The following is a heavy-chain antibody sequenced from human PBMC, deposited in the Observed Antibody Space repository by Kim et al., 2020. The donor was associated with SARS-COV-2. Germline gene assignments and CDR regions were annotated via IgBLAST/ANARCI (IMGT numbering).Heavy chain of an antibody. CDR1: GGSISSYY. D-gene: IGHD3-22*01. CDR3: ASTYYDSSLDY. CDR2: IYYSGST. V-gene: IGHV4-59*13. Sequence: SETLSLTCTVSGGSISSYYWSWIRQPPGKGLEWIGYIYYSGSTNYNPSLKSRVTISVDTSKNQFSLKLSSVTAADTAVYYCASTYYDSSLDYWGQGTLVTVSS. J-gene: IGHJ4*02.